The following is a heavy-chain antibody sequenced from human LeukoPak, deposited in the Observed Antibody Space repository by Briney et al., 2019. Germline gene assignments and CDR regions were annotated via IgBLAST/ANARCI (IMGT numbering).Heavy chain of an antibody. CDR1: GGTFSSYA. Sequence: SVKVSCKASGGTFSSYAISWVRQAPGQGLECMGGIIPIFGTANYAQKFQGRVTITADKSTSTAYMELSSLRSEDTAVYYCAGAAAGPYYYYYYMDVWGKGTTVTVSS. J-gene: IGHJ6*03. CDR2: IIPIFGTA. CDR3: AGAAAGPYYYYYYMDV. V-gene: IGHV1-69*06. D-gene: IGHD6-13*01.